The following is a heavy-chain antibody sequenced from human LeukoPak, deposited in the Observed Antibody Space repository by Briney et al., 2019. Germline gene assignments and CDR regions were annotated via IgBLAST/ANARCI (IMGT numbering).Heavy chain of an antibody. J-gene: IGHJ4*02. CDR1: GGTFSSYA. D-gene: IGHD3-9*01. Sequence: GSSVKVSCKASGGTFSSYAISWVRQAPGQGLEWMGGIITIFGTANYAQKFQGRVTITADESTSTAYMELSSLRSEDTAVYYCASALRTTDIVTGYYHPYYFDYWGQGTLVTVSS. CDR3: ASALRTTDIVTGYYHPYYFDY. V-gene: IGHV1-69*01. CDR2: IITIFGTA.